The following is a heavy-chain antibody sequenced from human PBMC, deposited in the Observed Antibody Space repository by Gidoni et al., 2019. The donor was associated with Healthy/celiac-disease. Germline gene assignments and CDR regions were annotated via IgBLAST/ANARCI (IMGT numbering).Heavy chain of an antibody. D-gene: IGHD3-3*01. CDR1: GFTFSSYG. CDR3: ARDSGLITSFGVVTTNWFDP. J-gene: IGHJ5*02. CDR2: IWYDGSNK. V-gene: IGHV3-33*01. Sequence: VQLVESGGGVVQPGRCRRLSCAASGFTFSSYGMHGGRQAPGKGLEWGAVIWYDGSNKYYADSVKGRFTISRDNSKNTLYLQMNSLRAEDTAVYYWARDSGLITSFGVVTTNWFDPWGQGTLVTVSS.